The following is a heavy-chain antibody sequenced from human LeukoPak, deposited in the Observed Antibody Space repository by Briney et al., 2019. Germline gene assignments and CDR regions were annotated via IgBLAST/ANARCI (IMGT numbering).Heavy chain of an antibody. V-gene: IGHV4-34*01. D-gene: IGHD6-19*01. CDR1: GGSFSGYY. Sequence: SESLSLTCAVYGGSFSGYYWSWIRQPPGKGLEWIGEINHSGSTNYNPSLKSRLTISVDTSKNQFSLKLSSVTAADTAVYFCARNSHSGLAYWGQGTLVTVSS. CDR3: ARNSHSGLAY. J-gene: IGHJ4*02. CDR2: INHSGST.